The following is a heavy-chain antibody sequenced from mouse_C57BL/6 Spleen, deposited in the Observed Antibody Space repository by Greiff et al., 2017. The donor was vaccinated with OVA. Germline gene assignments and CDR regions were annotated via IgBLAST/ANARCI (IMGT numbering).Heavy chain of an antibody. CDR2: IDPSDSET. V-gene: IGHV1-52*01. Sequence: VQLQQPGAELVRPGSSVKLSCKASGYTFTSYWMHWVKQRPIQGLEWIGNIDPSDSETHYNQKFKDKATLTVDKSSSTAYMQLSSLTSEDSAVYYCAGAGYGSSYRYFDVWGTGTTVTVSS. D-gene: IGHD1-1*01. CDR1: GYTFTSYW. CDR3: AGAGYGSSYRYFDV. J-gene: IGHJ1*03.